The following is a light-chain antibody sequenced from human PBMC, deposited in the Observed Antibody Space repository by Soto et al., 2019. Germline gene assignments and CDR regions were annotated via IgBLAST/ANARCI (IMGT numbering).Light chain of an antibody. Sequence: DIQMTQSPSSESASVGDSVTITCRASQDIGTWLAWYQQKPGKAPKLLIYDASSLESGVPSRFSGSGSGTEFTLTISSLQPDDFATYYCQQYNSYSPTFGQGTKVDIK. CDR1: QDIGTW. V-gene: IGKV1-5*01. CDR3: QQYNSYSPT. CDR2: DAS. J-gene: IGKJ1*01.